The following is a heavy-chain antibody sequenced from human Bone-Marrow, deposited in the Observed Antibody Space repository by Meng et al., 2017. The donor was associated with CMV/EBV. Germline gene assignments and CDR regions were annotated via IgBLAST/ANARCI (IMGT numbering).Heavy chain of an antibody. D-gene: IGHD6-19*01. CDR1: GFTFSSYA. Sequence: GGSLRLSCAASGFTFSSYAMHWVRQAPGRGLEWVALISYDGNKKFYPDSVKGRFTISRDNSKNTLYLQMNSLRAEDTAVYYCARGGSGWYGGVFDYWGQGTLVTVSS. V-gene: IGHV3-30*14. CDR3: ARGGSGWYGGVFDY. CDR2: ISYDGNKK. J-gene: IGHJ4*02.